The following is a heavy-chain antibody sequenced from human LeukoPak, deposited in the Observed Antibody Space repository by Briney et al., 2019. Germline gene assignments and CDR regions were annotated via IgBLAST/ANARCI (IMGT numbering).Heavy chain of an antibody. J-gene: IGHJ4*02. CDR2: IYHTGTT. D-gene: IGHD4-17*01. CDR3: ATYFYGEYASYYFDI. V-gene: IGHV4-4*02. Sequence: PSETLSLTCTVSGFSMISSHWWSWARQPPGKGLEWIGEIYHTGTTNYASSLKSRITMSVDKSKNQFYLKVSSVTAADTAVYYCATYFYGEYASYYFDIWGRGTPVSVSS. CDR1: GFSMISSHW.